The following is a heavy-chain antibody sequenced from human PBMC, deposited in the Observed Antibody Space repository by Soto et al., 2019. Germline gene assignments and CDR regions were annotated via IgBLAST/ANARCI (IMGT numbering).Heavy chain of an antibody. Sequence: PSETLSLTCTVSGGSISSYYWSWIRQPPGKGLEWIGYIYYSGSTNYNPSLKSRVTISVDTSKNQFSLKLSSVTAADTAVYYCARHIGYCSGGSYPPAAHFDIWGQGTMVTVSS. J-gene: IGHJ3*02. CDR2: IYYSGST. V-gene: IGHV4-59*08. CDR1: GGSISSYY. CDR3: ARHIGYCSGGSYPPAAHFDI. D-gene: IGHD2-15*01.